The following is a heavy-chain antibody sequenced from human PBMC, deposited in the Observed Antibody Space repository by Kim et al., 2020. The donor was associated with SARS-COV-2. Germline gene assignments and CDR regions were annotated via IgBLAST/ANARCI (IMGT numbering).Heavy chain of an antibody. CDR3: ARDTGAAGF. CDR2: IYHSGST. CDR1: GGSISGNSW. Sequence: SETLSLTCAVSGGSISGNSWWSWVRQPPGKGLEWIGEIYHSGSTNYNPSLKGRVTISVDKSKNEFSLNLSSLIAADTAVYYCARDTGAAGFWGQGTLVTVSS. D-gene: IGHD6-13*01. J-gene: IGHJ4*02. V-gene: IGHV4-4*02.